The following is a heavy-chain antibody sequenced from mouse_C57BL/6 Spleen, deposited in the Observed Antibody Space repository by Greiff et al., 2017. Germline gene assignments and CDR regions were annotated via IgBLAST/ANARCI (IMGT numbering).Heavy chain of an antibody. CDR2: IWSDGST. Sequence: QVQLKESGPGLVAPSQSLSITCTVSGFSLTSYGVHWVRQPPGKGLEWLVVIWSDGSTTYNSALKSRLSISKDNSKSQVFLKMNSLQTDDTAMYYCARHRHDYGGGYAMDYWGQGTSVTVSS. D-gene: IGHD2-4*01. J-gene: IGHJ4*01. V-gene: IGHV2-6-1*01. CDR3: ARHRHDYGGGYAMDY. CDR1: GFSLTSYG.